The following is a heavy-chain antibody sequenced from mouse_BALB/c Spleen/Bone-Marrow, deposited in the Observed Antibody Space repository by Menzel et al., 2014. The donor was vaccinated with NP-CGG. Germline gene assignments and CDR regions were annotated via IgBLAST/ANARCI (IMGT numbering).Heavy chain of an antibody. CDR2: ISTYYGDA. CDR3: ASGNYYYAMDY. Sequence: VQLQQSGAELVRPGVSVKISCKGSGYTFTDYAMHWVKQSHAKSLEWIGVISTYYGDASYNQKFKGEATMTVDKSSSTAYMELARLTSEDSAIYYCASGNYYYAMDYWGQGTSVTVSS. CDR1: GYTFTDYA. J-gene: IGHJ4*01. V-gene: IGHV1S137*01. D-gene: IGHD2-1*01.